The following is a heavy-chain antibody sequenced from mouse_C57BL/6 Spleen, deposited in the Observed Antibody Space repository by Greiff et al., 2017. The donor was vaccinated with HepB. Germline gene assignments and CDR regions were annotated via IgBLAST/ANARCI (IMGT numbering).Heavy chain of an antibody. CDR2: IYPRDGST. CDR3: ARLDYYGSSYDAMDY. CDR1: GYTFTDHT. V-gene: IGHV1-78*01. Sequence: VQLQQSDAELVKPGASVKISCKVSGYTFTDHTIHWMKQRPEQGLEWIGYIYPRDGSTKYNEKFKGKATLTADKSSSTAYMQLNSLTSEDSAVYFCARLDYYGSSYDAMDYWGQGTSVNVSS. D-gene: IGHD1-1*01. J-gene: IGHJ4*01.